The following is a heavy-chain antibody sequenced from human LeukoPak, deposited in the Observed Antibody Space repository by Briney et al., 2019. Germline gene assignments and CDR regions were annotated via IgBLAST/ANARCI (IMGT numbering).Heavy chain of an antibody. J-gene: IGHJ4*02. V-gene: IGHV3-43*02. CDR2: ISGDGGTT. CDR1: GFTFYKYV. D-gene: IGHD6-19*01. Sequence: PGGSLKLSRAASGFTFYKYVMHWVRQAPGKGLEWVSLISGDGGTTYYSDSVKGRFTISRDNSKNSLSLQMMTLRTEDTAWYYCGKAGGEAKQWLADYWGQGTLVTVSS. CDR3: GKAGGEAKQWLADY.